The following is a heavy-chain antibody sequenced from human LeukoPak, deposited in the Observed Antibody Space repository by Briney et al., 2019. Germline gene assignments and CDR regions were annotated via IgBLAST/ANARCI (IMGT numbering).Heavy chain of an antibody. CDR3: ARDGYYGSGSYPPVGY. CDR2: IIPIFGTA. Sequence: SVKVSCKASGGTFSSYAISWVRQAPGQGLEWMGGIIPIFGTANYAQKFQGRVTVTADESTSTAYMELSSLRSEDTAVYYCARDGYYGSGSYPPVGYWGQGTLVTVSS. V-gene: IGHV1-69*13. J-gene: IGHJ4*02. D-gene: IGHD3-10*01. CDR1: GGTFSSYA.